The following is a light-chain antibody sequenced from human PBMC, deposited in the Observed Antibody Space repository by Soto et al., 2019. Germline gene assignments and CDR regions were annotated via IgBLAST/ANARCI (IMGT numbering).Light chain of an antibody. Sequence: DIQMTQSPSTLSASVGDRVTITCRASQSINIWLAWYQQKPGKAPKLLIYKASTLESVVPSRFSGSGSGTDFTLTIRRLQPDDFATYFCQHYGLSLFTIGGGTKV. V-gene: IGKV1-5*03. CDR2: KAS. CDR1: QSINIW. J-gene: IGKJ4*01. CDR3: QHYGLSLFT.